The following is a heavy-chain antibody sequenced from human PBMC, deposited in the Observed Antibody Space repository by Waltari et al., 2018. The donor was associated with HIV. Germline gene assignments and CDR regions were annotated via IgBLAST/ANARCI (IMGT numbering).Heavy chain of an antibody. D-gene: IGHD3-16*02. V-gene: IGHV1-69*01. J-gene: IGHJ4*02. CDR2: IIPIFGTA. CDR3: ARGSWDYVWGSYQTIRYFDY. CDR1: GGTFSSSA. Sequence: QVQPVQSGAAVKKPGSSVKVSCKASGGTFSSSAISRVRQAPGQGLEWMGGIIPIFGTANYAQKFQGRVTITADESTSTAYMELSSLRSEDTAVYYCARGSWDYVWGSYQTIRYFDYWGQGTLVTVSS.